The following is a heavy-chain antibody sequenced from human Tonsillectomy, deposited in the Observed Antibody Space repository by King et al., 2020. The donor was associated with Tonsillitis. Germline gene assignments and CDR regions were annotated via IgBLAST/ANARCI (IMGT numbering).Heavy chain of an antibody. CDR3: ARGSYDSSPIYSIDV. V-gene: IGHV4-59*01. D-gene: IGHD3-22*01. CDR2: IYYSGST. CDR1: GGSISSYY. J-gene: IGHJ6*02. Sequence: QLQESGPGLVKPSETLSLTCTVSGGSISSYYWSWIRQPPGKGLEWIGYIYYSGSTNYNPTLKSRVTISVETSKNQFSLKLSSVTAADTAVYYCARGSYDSSPIYSIDVWGQGTTVTVSS.